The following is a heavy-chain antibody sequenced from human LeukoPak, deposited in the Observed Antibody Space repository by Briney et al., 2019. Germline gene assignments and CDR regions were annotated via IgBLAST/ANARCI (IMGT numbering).Heavy chain of an antibody. CDR1: GFTFSSYA. Sequence: GGSLRLSCAASGFTFSSYAMSWVRQAPGKGLEWVSDISGSGGSTYYADSVKGRFTISRVNSKNTLYLQMNSLRAEDTAVYYCAKVADDYGDYDWFDPWGQGTLVTVSS. CDR3: AKVADDYGDYDWFDP. CDR2: ISGSGGST. V-gene: IGHV3-23*01. J-gene: IGHJ5*02. D-gene: IGHD4-17*01.